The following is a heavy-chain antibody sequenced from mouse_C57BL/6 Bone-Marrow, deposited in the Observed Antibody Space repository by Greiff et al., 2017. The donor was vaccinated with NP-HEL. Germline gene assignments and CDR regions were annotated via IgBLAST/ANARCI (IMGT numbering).Heavy chain of an antibody. J-gene: IGHJ4*01. V-gene: IGHV1-26*01. CDR2: INPNNGGT. D-gene: IGHD2-2*01. CDR3: ARNGYDGGYYAMDY. CDR1: GYTFTDYY. Sequence: EVQLQQSGPELVKPGASVKISCKASGYTFTDYYMNWVKQSHGKSLEWIGDINPNNGGTSYNQKFKGKATLTVDKSSSTAYMELRSLTSEDSAVYYCARNGYDGGYYAMDYWGQGTSVTVSS.